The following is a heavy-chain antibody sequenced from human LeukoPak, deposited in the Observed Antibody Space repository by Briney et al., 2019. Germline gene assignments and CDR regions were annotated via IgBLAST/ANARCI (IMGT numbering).Heavy chain of an antibody. CDR3: ARVLYYDSGNYRADY. Sequence: GGSLRLSCAASGLSFSDAWMNWVRQAPGKGLEWVSYISSSGSTIYYADSVKGRFTISRDNAKNSLYLQMNSLRAEDTAVYYCARVLYYDSGNYRADYWGQGTLVTVSS. CDR2: ISSSGSTI. D-gene: IGHD3-10*01. J-gene: IGHJ4*02. V-gene: IGHV3-11*01. CDR1: GLSFSDAW.